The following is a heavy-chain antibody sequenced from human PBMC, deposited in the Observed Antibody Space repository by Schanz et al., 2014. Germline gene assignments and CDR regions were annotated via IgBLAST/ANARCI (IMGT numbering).Heavy chain of an antibody. CDR3: AKGMGYCSGGTCYDCYYYGLDV. Sequence: QVQMVESGGGVVQPGRSLRLSCAASGFAFSVYGMHWVRQAPGKGPEWVAVIWSDGSTKYYADSVKGRFTISRDSPKNTLYLQMNSLSADDTAVFYCAKGMGYCSGGTCYDCYYYGLDVWGQGTTVTVSS. V-gene: IGHV3-33*06. J-gene: IGHJ6*02. D-gene: IGHD2-15*01. CDR2: IWSDGSTK. CDR1: GFAFSVYG.